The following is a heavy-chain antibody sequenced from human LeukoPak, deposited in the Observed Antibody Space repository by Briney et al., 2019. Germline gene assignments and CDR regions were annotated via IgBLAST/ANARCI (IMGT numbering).Heavy chain of an antibody. CDR2: INHSGST. D-gene: IGHD3-10*01. CDR3: ASGGTDPFDY. Sequence: SETLSLTCAVYGGSFSGYYWSWIRQPPGKGLEWIGEINHSGSTNYNPSLKSRVTISVDTSKNQFSLKLNSVTAADTAVYYCASGGTDPFDYWGQGTLVTVSS. V-gene: IGHV4-34*01. J-gene: IGHJ4*02. CDR1: GGSFSGYY.